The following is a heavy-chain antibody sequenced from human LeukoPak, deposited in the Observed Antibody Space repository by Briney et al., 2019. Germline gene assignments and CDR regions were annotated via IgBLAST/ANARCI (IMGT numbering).Heavy chain of an antibody. D-gene: IGHD6-19*01. CDR3: ARLDSSGRLSFSGYFDY. Sequence: SETLSLTCTVSGGSISSYYCSWIRQPPGKGLEWIGYIYYSGSTNYNPSLKSRVTISVDTSKNQFSLKLSSVTAADTAVYYCARLDSSGRLSFSGYFDYWGQGTLVTVSS. CDR1: GGSISSYY. J-gene: IGHJ4*02. V-gene: IGHV4-59*08. CDR2: IYYSGST.